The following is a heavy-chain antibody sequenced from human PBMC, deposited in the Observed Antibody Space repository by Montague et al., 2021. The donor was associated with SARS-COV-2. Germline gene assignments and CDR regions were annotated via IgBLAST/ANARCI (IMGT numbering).Heavy chain of an antibody. CDR1: GGSVTSGDYC. J-gene: IGHJ3*02. V-gene: IGHV4-61*08. D-gene: IGHD2-2*01. CDR3: ATEMPAYDVFDI. CDR2: IYNTGRT. Sequence: SETLSLTCTVSGGSVTSGDYCWTWIRQPPGKGLEWIGYIYNTGRTNYXXXLKSRVTISMDTSKNQFSLKVDSVSAADTAVYYCATEMPAYDVFDIWGQGTMVTVSS.